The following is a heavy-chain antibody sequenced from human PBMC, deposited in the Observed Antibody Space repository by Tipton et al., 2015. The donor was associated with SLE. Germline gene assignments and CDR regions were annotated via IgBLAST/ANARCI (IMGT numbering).Heavy chain of an antibody. Sequence: TLSLTCTVSGGSITTGSYYWSWIRQPAGKGLEWIGRLYTTGSTYYNPSPKSRVSMSVDTSKNQFSLRLSSVTAADTAVYFCARFHLKSHYEFDSWGQGTLVTVSP. V-gene: IGHV4-61*02. CDR1: GGSITTGSYY. D-gene: IGHD1-26*01. J-gene: IGHJ5*01. CDR3: ARFHLKSHYEFDS. CDR2: LYTTGST.